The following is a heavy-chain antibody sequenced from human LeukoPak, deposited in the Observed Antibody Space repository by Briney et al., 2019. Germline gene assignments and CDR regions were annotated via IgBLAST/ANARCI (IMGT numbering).Heavy chain of an antibody. CDR3: AGELLWFGEKYYFYY. Sequence: PGGSLRLSCAASGFTFSSYSMNWVRQAPGKGLEWVSSISSSSSYIYYADSVKGRFTISRDNAKNSLYLQMNSLRAEDTAVYYCAGELLWFGEKYYFYYWGQGTLVTVSS. CDR1: GFTFSSYS. V-gene: IGHV3-21*01. J-gene: IGHJ4*02. CDR2: ISSSSSYI. D-gene: IGHD3-10*01.